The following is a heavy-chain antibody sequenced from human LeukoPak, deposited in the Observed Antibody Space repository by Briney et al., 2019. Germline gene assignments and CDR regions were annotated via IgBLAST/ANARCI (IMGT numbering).Heavy chain of an antibody. CDR3: ATAEWENFYCDS. V-gene: IGHV4-31*03. CDR2: TSYGGGA. J-gene: IGHJ4*02. D-gene: IGHD1-26*01. Sequence: SETLSRTCTVSGASVSRGGYYWSWIRQHPGKGLEWIGFTSYGGGAYYNPSLMSRITMSVDPSQNQFSLKMRDVTAADTAVYFCATAEWENFYCDSWGQGALVAVTS. CDR1: GASVSRGGYY.